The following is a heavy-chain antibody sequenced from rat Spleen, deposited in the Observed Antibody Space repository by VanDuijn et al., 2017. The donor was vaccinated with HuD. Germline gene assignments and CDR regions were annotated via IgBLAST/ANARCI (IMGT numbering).Heavy chain of an antibody. V-gene: IGHV5-62*01. CDR2: ISSASGT. J-gene: IGHJ3*01. D-gene: IGHD1-2*01. Sequence: VQLVESGGGLVQPGKSLKLSCSASGFTFSSYGMHWIRQAPGKGLDWVAYISSASGTVYADAVKGRFTISRDNAKNTLYLQLNSLKSEDTAIYYCTTRGIAAISGDNWFANWGQGTLVTVSS. CDR1: GFTFSSYG. CDR3: TTRGIAAISGDNWFAN.